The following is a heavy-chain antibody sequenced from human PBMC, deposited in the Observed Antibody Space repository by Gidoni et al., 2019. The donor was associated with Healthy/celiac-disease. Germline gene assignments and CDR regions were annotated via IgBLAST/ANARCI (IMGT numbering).Heavy chain of an antibody. D-gene: IGHD2-15*01. V-gene: IGHV3-49*05. CDR2: IRSKAYGGTT. J-gene: IGHJ4*02. CDR3: TRGRGGAAFDY. CDR1: VFTFGDYA. Sequence: EVQLVESGGGLVKPGRSLRLSCTASVFTFGDYAMSWFRQAPGKGLEWVGFIRSKAYGGTTEYAASVKGRFTISRDDSKSIAYLQMNSLKTEDTAVYYCTRGRGGAAFDYWGQGTLVTVSS.